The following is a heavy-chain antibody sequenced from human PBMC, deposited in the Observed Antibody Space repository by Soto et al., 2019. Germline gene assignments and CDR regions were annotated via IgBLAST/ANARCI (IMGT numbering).Heavy chain of an antibody. D-gene: IGHD2-15*01. Sequence: KLVQSGAEVMEPGASVKISCKASGYSFTAFFMHWVRQAPGQGLEWLGIINPSGGATSYAQKFRGRVFMPGDASTSTFCFVLGGLISDDTAVYYCAKDGYCGTYNCYTPEDRFDVWGQGKVVTVSS. V-gene: IGHV1-46*01. J-gene: IGHJ3*01. CDR3: AKDGYCGTYNCYTPEDRFDV. CDR1: GYSFTAFF. CDR2: INPSGGAT.